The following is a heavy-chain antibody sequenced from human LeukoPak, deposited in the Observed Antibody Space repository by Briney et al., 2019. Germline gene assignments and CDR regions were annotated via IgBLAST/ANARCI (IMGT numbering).Heavy chain of an antibody. J-gene: IGHJ3*02. Sequence: PGGSLRLSCAASGFTVISNYMSWVRQAPGKGLEWVSLIYSGGSTYYADSVKGRFTISRDNSKNTLYVQMNSLRAEDTAVYYCARDRQGYSSSWHAFDIWGQGTMVTVSS. D-gene: IGHD6-13*01. V-gene: IGHV3-53*05. CDR1: GFTVISNY. CDR3: ARDRQGYSSSWHAFDI. CDR2: IYSGGST.